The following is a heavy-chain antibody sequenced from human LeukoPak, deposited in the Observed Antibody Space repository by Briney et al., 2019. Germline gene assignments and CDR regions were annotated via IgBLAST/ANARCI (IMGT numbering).Heavy chain of an antibody. CDR2: ISSRNTLI. Sequence: GGSLRLYCAAPRFNFNDYYISWLRQAPGKGREWDTYISSRNTLIYYADSVKGRYTISKENTKNSLYLQMTSLRVDHTAVYYSARAPVTVAGNWCDPWGQGTLVTVSS. J-gene: IGHJ5*02. V-gene: IGHV3-11*01. CDR1: RFNFNDYY. D-gene: IGHD6-19*01. CDR3: ARAPVTVAGNWCDP.